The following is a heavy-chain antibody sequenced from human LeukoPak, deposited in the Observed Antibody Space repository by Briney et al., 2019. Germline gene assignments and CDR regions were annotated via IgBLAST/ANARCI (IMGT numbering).Heavy chain of an antibody. J-gene: IGHJ4*02. Sequence: GGSLRLSCAASGLTFSSYAMSWVRQAPGKGLEWVSAISGSGDSTYYGDSVKGRFTISRDNSKNTLYLQMNSLRAEDTAVYYCAKTRPLDSSSWSHGDYWGQGTLVTVSS. CDR2: ISGSGDST. V-gene: IGHV3-23*01. D-gene: IGHD6-13*01. CDR3: AKTRPLDSSSWSHGDY. CDR1: GLTFSSYA.